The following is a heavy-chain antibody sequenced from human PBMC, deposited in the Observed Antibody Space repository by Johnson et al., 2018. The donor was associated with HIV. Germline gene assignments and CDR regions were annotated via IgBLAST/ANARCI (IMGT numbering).Heavy chain of an antibody. Sequence: QVQLVESAGGVVQPGRSLRLSCAASGFTFSSYAMHWVRQAPGKGLEWVAVISYDGSNKYYADSVKGRFTISRDNAKNSLYLQMNSLRDDDTAVYYCARGKGAAAGLDAFDIWGQGTMVTVFS. CDR3: ARGKGAAAGLDAFDI. D-gene: IGHD6-13*01. V-gene: IGHV3-30-3*01. CDR2: ISYDGSNK. J-gene: IGHJ3*02. CDR1: GFTFSSYA.